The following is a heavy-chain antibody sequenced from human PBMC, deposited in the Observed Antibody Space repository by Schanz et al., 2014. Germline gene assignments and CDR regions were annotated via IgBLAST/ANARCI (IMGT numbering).Heavy chain of an antibody. CDR2: IYPDGST. V-gene: IGHV3-66*01. CDR3: ARPSGSYFWAFDI. D-gene: IGHD3-10*01. CDR1: GFTVDSNY. Sequence: DVQVVESGGDLVQPGGSLRLYCAASGFTVDSNYMSWVRQAPGKGLEWVSIIYPDGSTNYGDSMKGRFTVSRDEWKNTLYLQMNSLRGEESAVYSCARPSGSYFWAFDIWGQGTRVTVSS. J-gene: IGHJ3*02.